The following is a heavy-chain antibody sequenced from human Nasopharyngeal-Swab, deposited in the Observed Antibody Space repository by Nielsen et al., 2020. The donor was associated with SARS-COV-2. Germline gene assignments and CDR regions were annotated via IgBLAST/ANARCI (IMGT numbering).Heavy chain of an antibody. CDR1: GGSISSYY. V-gene: IGHV4-59*12. CDR2: IYYSGST. J-gene: IGHJ6*02. CDR3: ARDRYCSGGSCYRYYYYYGMDV. D-gene: IGHD2-15*01. Sequence: SETLSLTCTVSGGSISSYYWSWIRQPPGKGLEWIGYIYYSGSTNYNPSLKSRVTISVDTSKNQFSLKLSSVTAADTAVYYCARDRYCSGGSCYRYYYYYGMDVWGQGTTVTVSS.